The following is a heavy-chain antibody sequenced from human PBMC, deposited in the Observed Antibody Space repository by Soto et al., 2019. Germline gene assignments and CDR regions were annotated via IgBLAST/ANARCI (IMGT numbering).Heavy chain of an antibody. V-gene: IGHV4-34*01. CDR1: GGSFSGYY. Sequence: SETLFLTCAVYGGSFSGYYWSWIRQPPGKGLEWIGEINHSGSTNYNPSLKSRVTISVDTSKNQFSLKLSSVTAADTAVYYCARAGYSSSWSQFGAWFDPWGQGTLVTVSS. J-gene: IGHJ5*02. CDR2: INHSGST. CDR3: ARAGYSSSWSQFGAWFDP. D-gene: IGHD6-13*01.